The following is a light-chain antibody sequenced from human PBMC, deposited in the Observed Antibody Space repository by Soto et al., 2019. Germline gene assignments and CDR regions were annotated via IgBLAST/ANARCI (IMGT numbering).Light chain of an antibody. CDR3: QHYNNWPIT. CDR2: DAS. Sequence: EIVLTQSPATLSLSPGERAALPCRASQSVGSYLAWYQQKPGQAPRLLIYDASNRATGIPARFSGSGSGTDFTLTISILEPEYFAFYYCQHYNNWPITFGQGTRLEIK. CDR1: QSVGSY. V-gene: IGKV3-11*01. J-gene: IGKJ5*01.